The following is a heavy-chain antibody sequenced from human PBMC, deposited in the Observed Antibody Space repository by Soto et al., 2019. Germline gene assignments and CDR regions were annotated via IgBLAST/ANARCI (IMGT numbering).Heavy chain of an antibody. CDR3: ARIHFGDEPSYYYYGMDV. CDR2: IYYTGST. J-gene: IGHJ6*02. Sequence: TCAVCRGFFRSGGYNRNWASQPPGKGLEWIGYIYYTGSTFNNPSLKSRVSISIDTSKTQFSLKLSSVTAADTAVYYCARIHFGDEPSYYYYGMDVWGQGTTVTVSS. CDR1: RGFFRSGGYN. V-gene: IGHV4-30-4*01. D-gene: IGHD4-17*01.